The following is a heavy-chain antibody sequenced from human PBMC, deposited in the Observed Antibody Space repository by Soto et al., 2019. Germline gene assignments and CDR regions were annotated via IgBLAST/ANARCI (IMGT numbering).Heavy chain of an antibody. D-gene: IGHD1-26*01. CDR3: ARAEIGGSYDY. CDR1: GFTFSSYD. J-gene: IGHJ4*02. Sequence: GGSLRLSCAASGFTFSSYDMHWVRQATGKGLEWVSAIGTAGDTYYPGSVKGRFTISRENAKNSLYLQMNSLRAGDTAVYYCARAEIGGSYDYWGQGTLVTVSS. CDR2: IGTAGDT. V-gene: IGHV3-13*01.